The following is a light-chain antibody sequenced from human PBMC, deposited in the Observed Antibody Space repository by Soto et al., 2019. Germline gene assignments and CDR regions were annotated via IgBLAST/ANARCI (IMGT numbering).Light chain of an antibody. J-gene: IGKJ4*01. CDR3: QKYNNWPPLT. CDR2: GAS. Sequence: EIVMTQSPATLSVSPGERATLSCRASQSVSSNLAWYQQKPGQAPRLLIYGASTRATGIPARFSGSGYGTEFTLTISSLQSEDFAVYYCQKYNNWPPLTFGGGTKVEIK. CDR1: QSVSSN. V-gene: IGKV3-15*01.